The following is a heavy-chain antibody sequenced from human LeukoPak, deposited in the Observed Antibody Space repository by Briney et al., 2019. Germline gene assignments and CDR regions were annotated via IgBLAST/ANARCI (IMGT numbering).Heavy chain of an antibody. V-gene: IGHV1-2*02. CDR2: INPNSGDT. J-gene: IGHJ4*02. Sequence: VASVKVSCKASGYTFTTYEIHWVRQAPGQGLEWMGWINPNSGDTNYAQKFQGRVTMTRDTSISTAYMELNTLRSDDTAVYYCATYGWLVQGFYFDYWGQGTLVTVSS. CDR1: GYTFTTYE. D-gene: IGHD6-19*01. CDR3: ATYGWLVQGFYFDY.